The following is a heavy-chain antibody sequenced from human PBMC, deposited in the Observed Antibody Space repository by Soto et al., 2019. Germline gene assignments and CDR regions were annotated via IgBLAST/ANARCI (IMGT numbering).Heavy chain of an antibody. Sequence: EVQLVESGGGLVQPGGSLKPSLAASGFPFGGSAIHWVRRPSGKGLEWVGRIRSKADSYATTYAASVKGRFTIARNDTKTTACLKMNRLKSEDTAVYCCHRLDGSNDSRFGVWAQGTTVSVSS. V-gene: IGHV3-73*01. D-gene: IGHD4-4*01. CDR3: HRLDGSNDSRFGV. CDR2: IRSKADSYAT. CDR1: GFPFGGSA. J-gene: IGHJ6*02.